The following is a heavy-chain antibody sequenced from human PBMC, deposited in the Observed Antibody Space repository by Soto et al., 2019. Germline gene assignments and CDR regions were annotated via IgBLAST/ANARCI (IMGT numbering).Heavy chain of an antibody. CDR2: IKDGGRT. J-gene: IGHJ4*02. Sequence: QVQLQQWGAGLLKPSETLSLNCAVNGGSLSGYYWSWIRQPPGKGLEWIGEIKDGGRTNYSPSLKGRATISSDTSNNQFSLRLDSVTAADTGVYYCARGQEGVVATHWDQGTLVTVSS. D-gene: IGHD5-12*01. CDR1: GGSLSGYY. CDR3: ARGQEGVVATH. V-gene: IGHV4-34*01.